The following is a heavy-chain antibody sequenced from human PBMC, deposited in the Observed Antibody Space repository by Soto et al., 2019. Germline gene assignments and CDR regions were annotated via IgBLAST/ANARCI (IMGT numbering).Heavy chain of an antibody. CDR1: GYTFTSYG. J-gene: IGHJ5*02. CDR2: ISAYNGNT. CDR3: ARAPILPGWFDP. Sequence: ASVKVSCKASGYTFTSYGISWVRQAPGQGLEWMGWISAYNGNTNYAQKLQGRVTMTTDTSTSTAYMELSSLRSEDTAVYYCARAPILPGWFDPWGQGTLVTVSS. D-gene: IGHD2-15*01. V-gene: IGHV1-18*01.